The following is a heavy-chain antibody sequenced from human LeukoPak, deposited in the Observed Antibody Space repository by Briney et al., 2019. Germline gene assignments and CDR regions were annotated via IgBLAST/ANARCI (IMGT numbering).Heavy chain of an antibody. J-gene: IGHJ6*02. V-gene: IGHV1-2*04. Sequence: GASVKDSCKASGYTFTGYYMHWVRQAPGQGLEWMGWINPNSGGTNYAQKFQGWVTMTRDTSISTAYMELSRLRSDDTAVYYCARGMATSPWYYYGMDVWGQGTTVTVSS. D-gene: IGHD5-24*01. CDR2: INPNSGGT. CDR3: ARGMATSPWYYYGMDV. CDR1: GYTFTGYY.